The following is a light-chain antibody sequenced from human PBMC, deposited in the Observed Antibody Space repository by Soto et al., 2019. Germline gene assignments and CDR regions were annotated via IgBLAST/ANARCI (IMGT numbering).Light chain of an antibody. CDR3: QQYHKWPLT. CDR1: QSVSIN. Sequence: EIVMTQSPATLSVSPGERATLSCRASQSVSINLAWYQQKPGQAPRLLIYGASTRATGIPARFSGSGSGTELTLTISSLQSEDFAVYSCQQYHKWPLTFGGGTKVEIK. J-gene: IGKJ4*01. CDR2: GAS. V-gene: IGKV3-15*01.